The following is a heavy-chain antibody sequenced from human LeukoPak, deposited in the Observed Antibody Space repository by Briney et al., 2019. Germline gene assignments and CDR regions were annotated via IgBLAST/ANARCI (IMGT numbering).Heavy chain of an antibody. Sequence: GGSVRLSCAASGATFSGSCMHWVRQAPGKWLEWVAVIAPEGSNTYYAHSLKGRFTMSRDNSTDTPYLQMSSLRPEDTAVYYCAKELLARYDFDCWGQGTLVTVSS. J-gene: IGHJ4*02. CDR3: AKELLARYDFDC. D-gene: IGHD5-12*01. CDR1: GATFSGSC. CDR2: IAPEGSNT. V-gene: IGHV3-30*18.